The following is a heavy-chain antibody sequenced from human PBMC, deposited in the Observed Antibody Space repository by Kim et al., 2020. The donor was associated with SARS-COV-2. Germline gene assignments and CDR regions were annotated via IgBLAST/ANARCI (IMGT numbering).Heavy chain of an antibody. J-gene: IGHJ3*02. CDR3: ARVGVEVVNPAAFDI. CDR2: INWNGGST. CDR1: GFTFDDYG. D-gene: IGHD2-21*01. V-gene: IGHV3-20*01. Sequence: GGSLRLSCAASGFTFDDYGMSWVRQAPGKGLEWVAGINWNGGSTVYADSVKVRFTISRDNAKNSLYLQMNSLRAEDTALYHCARVGVEVVNPAAFDIWGQGTMVTVSS.